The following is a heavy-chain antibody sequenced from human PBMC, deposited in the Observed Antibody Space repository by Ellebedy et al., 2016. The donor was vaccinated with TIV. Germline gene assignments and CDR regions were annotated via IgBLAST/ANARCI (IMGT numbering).Heavy chain of an antibody. J-gene: IGHJ3*02. CDR3: AKGNYDILTGYYNEDAFDI. CDR2: IWNDGSNK. CDR1: GFTFSTYG. D-gene: IGHD3-9*01. V-gene: IGHV3-33*03. Sequence: GGSLRLSCAASGFTFSTYGMHWVRQAPQAPGKGLEWVAVIWNDGSNKYYADSVKGRFTISRDNAKNSLYLQMNSLRAEDTALYYCAKGNYDILTGYYNEDAFDIWGQGTMVTVSS.